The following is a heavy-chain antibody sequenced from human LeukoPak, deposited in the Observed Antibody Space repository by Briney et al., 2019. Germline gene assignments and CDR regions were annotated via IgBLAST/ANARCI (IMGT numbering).Heavy chain of an antibody. CDR1: GFTFRKAW. Sequence: PGGSLRLSCAASGFTFRKAWMNWVRQAPGKGLEWVSSIRSSISYTYYADSVKGRFTISRDNAKNSLYLQMNSLTAEDTAVYYCARAKDDFCDYWGQGTLVTVSS. CDR3: ARAKDDFCDY. D-gene: IGHD3/OR15-3a*01. CDR2: IRSSISYT. V-gene: IGHV3-21*01. J-gene: IGHJ4*02.